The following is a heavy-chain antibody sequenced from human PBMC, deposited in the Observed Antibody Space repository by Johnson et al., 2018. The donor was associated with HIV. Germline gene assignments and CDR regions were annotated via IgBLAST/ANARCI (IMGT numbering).Heavy chain of an antibody. CDR3: AKGEAQEGWIQLGSYAFDF. Sequence: QVQLVESGGGVVQPGRSLRLSCAASAFSFSGYAMHWVRQAPGKGLEWVAFIQNDGTNKHYADFVKGRFTISRDNSRNTVNLQMSNLRTEETAVYYCAKGEAQEGWIQLGSYAFDFWGRGTMVTVSS. CDR2: IQNDGTNK. V-gene: IGHV3-30*02. CDR1: AFSFSGYA. D-gene: IGHD5-18*01. J-gene: IGHJ3*01.